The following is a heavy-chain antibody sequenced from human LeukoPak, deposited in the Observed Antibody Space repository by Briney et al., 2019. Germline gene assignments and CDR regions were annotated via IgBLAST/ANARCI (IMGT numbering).Heavy chain of an antibody. V-gene: IGHV4-39*01. CDR2: IYYSETT. D-gene: IGHD4-23*01. Sequence: SETLSLTCTVSGGSISSSSYYWGWIRQPPGKGLEWIGNIYYSETTYYNPSLESRVTISIDTSNNQFSLKLSSVTAADTAVYYCARRFSTSGNSYFDYWGQGTLVTVSS. CDR1: GGSISSSSYY. CDR3: ARRFSTSGNSYFDY. J-gene: IGHJ4*02.